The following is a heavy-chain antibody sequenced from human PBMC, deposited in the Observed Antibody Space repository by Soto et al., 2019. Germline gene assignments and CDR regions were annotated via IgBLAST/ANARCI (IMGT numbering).Heavy chain of an antibody. CDR2: IYYSGST. Sequence: SETLSLTCTVSGGSISSGGYYWSWIRQHPGKGLEWIGYIYYSGSTYYNPSLKSRVTISVDTSKNQFSLKLSSVTAADTAVYYCARVGTIFGVVTYYYYYMDVWGKGTTVTVSS. D-gene: IGHD3-3*01. J-gene: IGHJ6*03. CDR3: ARVGTIFGVVTYYYYYMDV. CDR1: GGSISSGGYY. V-gene: IGHV4-31*03.